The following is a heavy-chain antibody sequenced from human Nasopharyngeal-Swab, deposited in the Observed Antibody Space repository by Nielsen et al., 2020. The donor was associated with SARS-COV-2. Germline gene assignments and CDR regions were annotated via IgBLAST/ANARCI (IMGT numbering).Heavy chain of an antibody. CDR2: IYPGDSDT. J-gene: IGHJ4*02. D-gene: IGHD2-15*01. CDR3: ARRVGYCSGGNCYFDY. Sequence: KVSCKGSGYSFTSYWIGWVRQMPGKGLEWMGIIYPGDSDTRYSPSFQGQVTISADKSISTAYLQWSSLKASDTAMYYCARRVGYCSGGNCYFDYWGQGTLVTVSS. CDR1: GYSFTSYW. V-gene: IGHV5-51*01.